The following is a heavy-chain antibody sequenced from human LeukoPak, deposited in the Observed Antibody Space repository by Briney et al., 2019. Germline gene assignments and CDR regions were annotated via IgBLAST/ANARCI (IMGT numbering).Heavy chain of an antibody. Sequence: GVSLRLSYASSGFTFSSYSMNWVRQAPGKGLEWVSSISSSSSYIYYADSVKGRFTISRDNAKNSLYLQMSSLRAEDTAVYYCARDWGYYYYYGMDVWGQGTTVAVSS. D-gene: IGHD3-16*01. J-gene: IGHJ6*02. V-gene: IGHV3-21*01. CDR2: ISSSSSYI. CDR3: ARDWGYYYYYGMDV. CDR1: GFTFSSYS.